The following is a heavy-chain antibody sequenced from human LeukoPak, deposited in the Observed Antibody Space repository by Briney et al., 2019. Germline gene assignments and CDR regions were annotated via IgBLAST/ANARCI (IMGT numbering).Heavy chain of an antibody. CDR3: AKDFEGYSSSWYYFDY. J-gene: IGHJ4*02. V-gene: IGHV3-23*01. D-gene: IGHD6-13*01. CDR2: ISGSGGRT. Sequence: GGSLRLSCAASGFTFNNYAMSWVRQAPGKGLEWVSTISGSGGRTYYADSVKGRFTISRDNSKNTLYLQMNSLRAEETAIYYCAKDFEGYSSSWYYFDYWGQGTLVTVSS. CDR1: GFTFNNYA.